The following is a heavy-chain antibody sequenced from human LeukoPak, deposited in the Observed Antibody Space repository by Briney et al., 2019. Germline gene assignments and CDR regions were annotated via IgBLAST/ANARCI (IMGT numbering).Heavy chain of an antibody. CDR1: GYSFTSYW. CDR3: ARRYGDSHIVY. J-gene: IGHJ4*02. Sequence: GESLNISCPGSGYSFTSYWIVWVRQMPGKGLEWMGIIYPGDSDTRYSPSFQGQVTISADKSIRTAYMQWSSLKASDSAMYYCARRYGDSHIVYWGQGTLVTVSS. V-gene: IGHV5-51*01. CDR2: IYPGDSDT. D-gene: IGHD4-17*01.